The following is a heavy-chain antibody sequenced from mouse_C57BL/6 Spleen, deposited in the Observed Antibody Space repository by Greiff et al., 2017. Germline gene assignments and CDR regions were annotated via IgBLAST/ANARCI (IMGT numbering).Heavy chain of an antibody. V-gene: IGHV1-15*01. J-gene: IGHJ3*01. CDR2: IDPETGGT. Sequence: QVQLQQSGAELVRPGASVTLSCKASGYTFTDYEMHWVKQTPVHGLEWIGAIDPETGGTAYNQKFKGKAILTADKSSSTAYMELRSLTSEDSAFYYCTRSYDGYTWFAYWGQGTLVTVSA. CDR1: GYTFTDYE. D-gene: IGHD2-3*01. CDR3: TRSYDGYTWFAY.